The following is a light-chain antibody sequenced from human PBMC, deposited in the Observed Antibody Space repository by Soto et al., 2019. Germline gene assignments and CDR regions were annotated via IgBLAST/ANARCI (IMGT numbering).Light chain of an antibody. V-gene: IGLV2-11*01. CDR3: CSYGGSYNWV. CDR1: SSDVGGYNF. J-gene: IGLJ1*01. CDR2: DVS. Sequence: QSALTQPGSVSGSPGQSVTIPCTGTSSDVGGYNFVSWFQQHPGKAPKLMIYDVSKRPSGVPDRFSGSKSGSTASLTISGLQAEDEADYYCCSYGGSYNWVFGTGTKLTVL.